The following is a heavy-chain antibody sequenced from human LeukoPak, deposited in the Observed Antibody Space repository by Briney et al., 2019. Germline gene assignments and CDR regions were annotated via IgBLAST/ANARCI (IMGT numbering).Heavy chain of an antibody. D-gene: IGHD2-2*01. CDR2: ISYDGSNK. Sequence: GGSLRLSCAASRFTFSSYGMYWVRQAPGKGLEWVAVISYDGSNKYYADSVKGRFTISRDNSKNTLYLQMNSLRAEDTAVYYCAKAASRGRSTSSDWFDPWGQGTLVTVSS. J-gene: IGHJ5*02. CDR1: RFTFSSYG. CDR3: AKAASRGRSTSSDWFDP. V-gene: IGHV3-30*18.